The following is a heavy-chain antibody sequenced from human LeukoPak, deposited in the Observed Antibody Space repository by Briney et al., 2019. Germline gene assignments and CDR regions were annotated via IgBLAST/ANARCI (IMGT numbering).Heavy chain of an antibody. CDR3: ARNPPLNGDYVFDY. V-gene: IGHV4-59*08. CDR2: VYDTGNT. CDR1: GSSMSSYY. J-gene: IGHJ4*02. Sequence: PSETLSLTCSVSGSSMSSYYWTWIRQPPGKGLEWIGYVYDTGNTNYNPSLKSRVTISVDTSKSQFSLILTSVTAADTAVYYCARNPPLNGDYVFDYWGPGALVTVSS. D-gene: IGHD4-17*01.